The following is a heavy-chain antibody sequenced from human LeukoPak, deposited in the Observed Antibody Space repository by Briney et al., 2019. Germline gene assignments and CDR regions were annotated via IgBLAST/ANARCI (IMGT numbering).Heavy chain of an antibody. Sequence: SETLSLTCSVSGVSISTYYWIWIRQPPAKGLEWMGFFSYSGSTKYNPSLKSRVTLSVDTSKNQFSLKLSSVTAADTAVYYCARMYSGTSYYFDYWGQGTLVTVSS. J-gene: IGHJ4*02. D-gene: IGHD1-26*01. CDR2: FSYSGST. CDR3: ARMYSGTSYYFDY. CDR1: GVSISTYY. V-gene: IGHV4-59*01.